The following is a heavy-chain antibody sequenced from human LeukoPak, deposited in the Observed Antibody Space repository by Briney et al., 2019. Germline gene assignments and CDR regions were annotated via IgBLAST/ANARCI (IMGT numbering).Heavy chain of an antibody. J-gene: IGHJ4*02. CDR2: MNPNSGNT. CDR1: GYTFTSYD. V-gene: IGHV1-8*01. D-gene: IGHD2-21*01. CDR3: AREFGGELWWWPRRQYYFDY. Sequence: GASVKVSCKASGYTFTSYDINWVRQATGQGLEWMGWMNPNSGNTGYAQKFQGRVTMTRNTSISIAYMELSSLRSEDTAVYYCAREFGGELWWWPRRQYYFDYWGQGTLVTVSS.